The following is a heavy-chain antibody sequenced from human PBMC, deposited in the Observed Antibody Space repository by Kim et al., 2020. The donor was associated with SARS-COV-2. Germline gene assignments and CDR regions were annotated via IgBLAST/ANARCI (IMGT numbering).Heavy chain of an antibody. Sequence: KSRVTISVDTSKNQFSLKLSSVTAADTAVYYCARDRELELADDYYGMDVWGQGTTVTVSS. J-gene: IGHJ6*02. CDR3: ARDRELELADDYYGMDV. V-gene: IGHV4-59*01. D-gene: IGHD1-7*01.